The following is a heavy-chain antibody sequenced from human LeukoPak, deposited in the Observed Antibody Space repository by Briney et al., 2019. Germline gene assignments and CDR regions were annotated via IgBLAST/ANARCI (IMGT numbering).Heavy chain of an antibody. CDR1: GFTFSSYG. J-gene: IGHJ4*02. D-gene: IGHD6-13*01. V-gene: IGHV3-23*01. CDR3: AKDSLTLSSSFDY. Sequence: GGSLRLSCAASGFTFSSYGMSWVRQDPGKGLEWVSAISGSGGSTYYADSVKGRFTISRDNSKNTLYLQMNSLRAEDTAVYYCAKDSLTLSSSFDYWGQGTLVTVSS. CDR2: ISGSGGST.